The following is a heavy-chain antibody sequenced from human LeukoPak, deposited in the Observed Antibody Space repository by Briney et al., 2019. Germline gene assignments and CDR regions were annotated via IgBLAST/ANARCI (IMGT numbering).Heavy chain of an antibody. J-gene: IGHJ4*02. CDR3: AREGTPLSGSYRGY. CDR2: IYSGGST. CDR1: GFTVSSNY. Sequence: PGGSLELSCAASGFTVSSNYMSWVRQAPGKGLEWVSVIYSGGSTYYADSVKGRFTISRDNSKNTLYLQMNSLRAEDTAVYYCAREGTPLSGSYRGYWGQGTLVTVSS. V-gene: IGHV3-53*01. D-gene: IGHD1-26*01.